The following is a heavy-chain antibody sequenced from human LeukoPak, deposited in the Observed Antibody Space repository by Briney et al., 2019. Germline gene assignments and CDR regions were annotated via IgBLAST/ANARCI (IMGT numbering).Heavy chain of an antibody. V-gene: IGHV4-61*02. CDR1: GGSISSGSYY. D-gene: IGHD4-17*01. Sequence: SETLSLTCTVSGGSISSGSYYWSWIRQPAGKGLEWIGRICTSGSTNYNPSLKSRVTISVDTSKNQSSLKLSSVTAADTAVYYCARGGLRSSPFDYWGQGTLVTVSS. CDR3: ARGGLRSSPFDY. CDR2: ICTSGST. J-gene: IGHJ4*02.